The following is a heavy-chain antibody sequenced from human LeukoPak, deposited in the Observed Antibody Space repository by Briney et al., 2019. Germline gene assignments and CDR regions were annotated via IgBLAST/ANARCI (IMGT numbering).Heavy chain of an antibody. D-gene: IGHD3-22*01. CDR1: RFTFSSYA. V-gene: IGHV3-30*04. CDR3: ASGGYYDSSGPSYFQQ. CDR2: ISYDGNYK. Sequence: PGGSLRLSCTASRFTFSSYAMHWVRQAPGKGRGWGAIISYDGNYKYYADSVKGRFTISRDNSKNTLYLQMNSLRAEDTAVYYCASGGYYDSSGPSYFQQWGQGTLVTVSS. J-gene: IGHJ1*01.